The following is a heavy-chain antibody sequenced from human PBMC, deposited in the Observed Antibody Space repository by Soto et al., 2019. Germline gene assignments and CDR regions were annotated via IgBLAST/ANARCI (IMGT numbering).Heavy chain of an antibody. CDR2: INHSGST. CDR3: ASGRVRGVIKTSYYYYCGMDV. D-gene: IGHD3-10*01. V-gene: IGHV4-34*01. Sequence: SETLSLTCAVYGGSFSGYYWSWIRQPPGKGLEWIGEINHSGSTNYNPSLKSRVTISVDTSKNQFSLKLSPVTAADTAVYYCASGRVRGVIKTSYYYYCGMDVWGQGTTVTVSS. J-gene: IGHJ6*02. CDR1: GGSFSGYY.